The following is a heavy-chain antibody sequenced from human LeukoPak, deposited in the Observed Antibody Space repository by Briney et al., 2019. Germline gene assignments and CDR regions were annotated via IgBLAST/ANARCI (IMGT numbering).Heavy chain of an antibody. D-gene: IGHD2-21*02. CDR3: GRDGVTSSVDY. CDR1: GFTFNNYW. Sequence: GGSLRLSCAASGFTFNNYWMSWVRQAPGKGLEWLANIKTDGRRKYYVDSVKGRFTISRDNDKKSLILQMTSLRAEDTGVYYCGRDGVTSSVDYWGQGTLVTVFS. CDR2: IKTDGRRK. V-gene: IGHV3-7*01. J-gene: IGHJ4*02.